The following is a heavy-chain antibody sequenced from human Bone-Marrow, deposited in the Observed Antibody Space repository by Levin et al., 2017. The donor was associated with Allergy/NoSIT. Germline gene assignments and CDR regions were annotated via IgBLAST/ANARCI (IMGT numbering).Heavy chain of an antibody. J-gene: IGHJ6*02. CDR3: AREAAPDNSYYYGMDV. Sequence: SETLSLTCTVSGGSISSGDYLWRWVRQSPGRGLEWVGYIYYTGSTYYNPSLKSRVTISVDTSRNQFSLKFISVTAADTAVYFCAREAAPDNSYYYGMDVWGQGTTVTVSS. CDR2: IYYTGST. CDR1: GGSISSGDYL. V-gene: IGHV4-30-4*01. D-gene: IGHD6-13*01.